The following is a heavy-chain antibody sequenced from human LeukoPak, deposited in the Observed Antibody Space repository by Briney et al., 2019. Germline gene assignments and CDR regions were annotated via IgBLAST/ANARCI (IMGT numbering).Heavy chain of an antibody. J-gene: IGHJ4*02. D-gene: IGHD6-13*01. V-gene: IGHV3-48*04. CDR1: GFTLSSAS. CDR2: IHRSGDTI. Sequence: GGSLRLSCAVSGFTLSSASLNWVRQAPGKGLEWIAYIHRSGDTIYYADSVKGRFTISRDNAKNSLYLQMNSLRAEDTALYYCGKDMKYSSRWLDYWGQGTLVTVSS. CDR3: GKDMKYSSRWLDY.